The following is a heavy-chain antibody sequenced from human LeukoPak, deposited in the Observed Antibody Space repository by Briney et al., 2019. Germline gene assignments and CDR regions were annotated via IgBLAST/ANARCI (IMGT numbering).Heavy chain of an antibody. D-gene: IGHD3-3*01. Sequence: KPSETLSLTCAVPGYSISSGYYWGWIRQPPGKGLEWIGSIYHSGSTYYNPSLKSRVTISVDTSKNQFSLKLSSVTAADTAVYYCASQLWSGPSSGAFDIWGQGTMVTVSS. CDR1: GYSISSGYY. J-gene: IGHJ3*02. CDR3: ASQLWSGPSSGAFDI. CDR2: IYHSGST. V-gene: IGHV4-38-2*01.